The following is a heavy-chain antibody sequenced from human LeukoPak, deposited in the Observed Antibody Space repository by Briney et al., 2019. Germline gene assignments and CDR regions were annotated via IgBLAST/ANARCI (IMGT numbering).Heavy chain of an antibody. CDR3: ARDGYYDFWSGYYPPYFDY. Sequence: GGSLRLSCAASGFTFSSYGMHWVRQAPGKGLEWVANIKQDGSEKYYVDSVKGRFTISRDNAKNSLYLQMNSLRAEDTAVYYCARDGYYDFWSGYYPPYFDYWGQGTLVTVSS. V-gene: IGHV3-7*01. CDR1: GFTFSSYG. D-gene: IGHD3-3*01. CDR2: IKQDGSEK. J-gene: IGHJ4*02.